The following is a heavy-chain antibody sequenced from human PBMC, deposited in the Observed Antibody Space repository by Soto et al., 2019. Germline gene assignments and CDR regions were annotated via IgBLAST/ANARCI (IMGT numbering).Heavy chain of an antibody. V-gene: IGHV1-8*01. CDR1: GYTFTSYD. J-gene: IGHJ6*02. CDR3: ARNLPGGSRMDV. D-gene: IGHD3-10*01. Sequence: QVQLVQSGAEVKKPGASVKVSCKASGYTFTSYDINWVRQATGQGLEWLGWMNPNSGNTGYAQKFQGRVTMTRNTPISTAYMARSSLSSGDTAVYSCARNLPGGSRMDVGGQGPTVTVSS. CDR2: MNPNSGNT.